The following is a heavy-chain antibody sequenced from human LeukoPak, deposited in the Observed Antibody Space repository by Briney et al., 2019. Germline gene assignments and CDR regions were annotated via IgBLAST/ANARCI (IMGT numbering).Heavy chain of an antibody. CDR3: ARSSAYYNEADI. J-gene: IGHJ3*02. CDR1: GYSFTSYY. Sequence: ASVKVSFKTSGYSFTSYYIHWVRQAPGQGLEWMGIINPSGGSTTYAQKFQGRLTMASDTSTSTVYMELSSLRSEGTAMYYCARSSAYYNEADIRGQGTMVTVSS. V-gene: IGHV1-46*01. CDR2: INPSGGST. D-gene: IGHD1-26*01.